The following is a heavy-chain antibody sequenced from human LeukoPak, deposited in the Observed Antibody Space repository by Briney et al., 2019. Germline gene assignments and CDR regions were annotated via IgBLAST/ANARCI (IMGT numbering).Heavy chain of an antibody. Sequence: PGGSLRLSCAASGFTFSSYSMNWVRQAPGKGLEWVSSISSSSSYIYCADSVKGRFTISRDNAKNSLYLQMNSLRAEDTAVYYCARGVGIAAAGNWFDPWGQGTLVTVSS. D-gene: IGHD6-13*01. J-gene: IGHJ5*02. V-gene: IGHV3-21*01. CDR1: GFTFSSYS. CDR3: ARGVGIAAAGNWFDP. CDR2: ISSSSSYI.